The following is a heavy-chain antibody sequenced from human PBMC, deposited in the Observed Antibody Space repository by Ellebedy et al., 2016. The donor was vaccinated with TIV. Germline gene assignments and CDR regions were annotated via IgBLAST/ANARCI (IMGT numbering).Heavy chain of an antibody. D-gene: IGHD5-24*01. CDR1: GFTFSDYH. V-gene: IGHV3-69-1*01. CDR2: IIVCGST. Sequence: GESLKISCAASGFTFSDYHMNWVRQAPGKGLEWVSSIIVCGSTYDADSVKGRFIISRDNAENSLYLQMNSLRVEDTAVYYCVRDSTHGYDDYWGQGTLVTVSS. CDR3: VRDSTHGYDDY. J-gene: IGHJ4*02.